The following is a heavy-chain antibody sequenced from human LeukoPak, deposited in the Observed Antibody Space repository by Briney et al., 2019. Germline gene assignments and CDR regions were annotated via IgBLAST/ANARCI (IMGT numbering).Heavy chain of an antibody. Sequence: ASVKVSCKASGYTFSSHDIDWVRLASGQRPEWMGWMNPNSGNTAYAQQFQGRVTMTRDTFINTAYMELSSLTFDDTAVYYCARASTTANWFDPWGQGTLVTVSS. CDR2: MNPNSGNT. V-gene: IGHV1-8*01. CDR1: GYTFSSHD. J-gene: IGHJ5*02. D-gene: IGHD1-14*01. CDR3: ARASTTANWFDP.